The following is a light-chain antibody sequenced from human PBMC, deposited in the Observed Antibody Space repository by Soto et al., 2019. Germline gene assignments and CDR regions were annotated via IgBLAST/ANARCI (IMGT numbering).Light chain of an antibody. CDR1: SNDVGGHDY. CDR2: DVL. Sequence: QSVLTQPASVSGSPGQSITISCTGTSNDVGGHDYVSWYQQHPGKAPKLMIHDVLSRPSGVSDRFSGSKSGHTASLTISGLRPEDEADYYCGSYTSSSTLVFGTGTKVTVL. J-gene: IGLJ1*01. CDR3: GSYTSSSTLV. V-gene: IGLV2-14*03.